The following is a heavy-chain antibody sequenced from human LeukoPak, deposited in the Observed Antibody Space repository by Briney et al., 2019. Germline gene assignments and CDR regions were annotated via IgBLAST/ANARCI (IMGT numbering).Heavy chain of an antibody. CDR3: AREGGSTGFDY. Sequence: GGSLRLSCAASGFTFSNAYMNWVRQAPGKGLEWVGRIKPKTDGETTEYAAPVKDRFSISRDDSKGMMYLQMNSLKTEDTAVYYCAREGGSTGFDYWGQGTLVTVSS. V-gene: IGHV3-15*07. CDR1: GFTFSNAY. CDR2: IKPKTDGETT. J-gene: IGHJ4*02. D-gene: IGHD1-26*01.